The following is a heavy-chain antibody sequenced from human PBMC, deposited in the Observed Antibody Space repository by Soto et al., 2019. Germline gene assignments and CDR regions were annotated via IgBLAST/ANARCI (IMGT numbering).Heavy chain of an antibody. D-gene: IGHD5-18*01. Sequence: ASVKVSCKASGGTFSSYTISWVRQAPGQGLEWMGRIIPILGIANYAQKFQGRVTITADKSTSTAYLELSSLRSEDTAVYYCARDSGYRYGVDYWGQGTLVTVSS. J-gene: IGHJ4*02. CDR3: ARDSGYRYGVDY. CDR2: IIPILGIA. V-gene: IGHV1-69*02. CDR1: GGTFSSYT.